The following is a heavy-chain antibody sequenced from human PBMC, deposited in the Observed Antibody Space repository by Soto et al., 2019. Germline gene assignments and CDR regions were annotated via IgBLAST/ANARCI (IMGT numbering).Heavy chain of an antibody. V-gene: IGHV3-11*01. D-gene: IGHD2-2*02. CDR1: GFTFRDNY. CDR3: EKYPNYYYYMDV. Sequence: QVQLVESGGGLVKPGGSLRLSCAASGFTFRDNYMTWIRQAPGKGLQWISYITSSGSYIHYADSVKGRFTISRDNANNSLDLQMNNRRAEDTAVYYCEKYPNYYYYMDVWGKGTTVIVSS. J-gene: IGHJ6*03. CDR2: ITSSGSYI.